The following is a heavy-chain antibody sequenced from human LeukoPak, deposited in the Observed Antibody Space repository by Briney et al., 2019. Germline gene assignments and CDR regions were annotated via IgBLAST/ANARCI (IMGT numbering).Heavy chain of an antibody. CDR2: INHSGST. V-gene: IGHV4-34*01. J-gene: IGHJ4*02. CDR3: ARVASLYRINYFDY. D-gene: IGHD2-21*01. CDR1: GGSFSGYY. Sequence: PSETLSLTCAVYGGSFSGYYWSLIRQPPGKGLEWIGEINHSGSTNYNPSLKSRVTISVDTSKNQFSLKLSSVTAADTAVYYCARVASLYRINYFDYWGQGTLVTVSS.